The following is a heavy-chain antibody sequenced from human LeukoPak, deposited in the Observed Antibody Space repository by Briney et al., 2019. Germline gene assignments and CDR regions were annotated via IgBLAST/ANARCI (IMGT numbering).Heavy chain of an antibody. D-gene: IGHD3-3*01. CDR2: INHSGST. V-gene: IGHV4-34*01. Sequence: SETLSPTCAVYGGSFSGYYWSWIRQPPGKGLEWIGEINHSGSTNYNPSLKSRVTISVDTSKNQFSLKLSSVTAADTAVYYCASGTFGSGYFYWGQGTLVTVSS. J-gene: IGHJ4*02. CDR1: GGSFSGYY. CDR3: ASGTFGSGYFY.